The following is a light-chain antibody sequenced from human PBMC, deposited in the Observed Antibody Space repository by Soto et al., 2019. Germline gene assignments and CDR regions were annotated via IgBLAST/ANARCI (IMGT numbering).Light chain of an antibody. J-gene: IGKJ1*01. CDR3: QRYNSNSPT. Sequence: DIQMTQSPSSLSASVGDRVAITCRASQSISNWLAWYQQKPGRAPKLLIYKATSLQSGVSSRFSGSASGTEFALTISSLQPDDFATYYCQRYNSNSPTFGQGTKVEIK. CDR2: KAT. V-gene: IGKV1-5*03. CDR1: QSISNW.